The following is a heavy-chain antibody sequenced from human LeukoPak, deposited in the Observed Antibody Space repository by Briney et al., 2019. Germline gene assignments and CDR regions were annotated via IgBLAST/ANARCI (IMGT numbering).Heavy chain of an antibody. CDR1: GGSISSYY. Sequence: SETLSLTCTVSGGSISSYYWSWIRQPPGKGLEWIGYIYYSGSTNYNPSLKSRVTISVDTPKNQFSLKLSSVTAADTAVYYCARVDVMWYATQDAFDIWGQGTMVTVSS. CDR2: IYYSGST. J-gene: IGHJ3*02. V-gene: IGHV4-59*01. D-gene: IGHD2-15*01. CDR3: ARVDVMWYATQDAFDI.